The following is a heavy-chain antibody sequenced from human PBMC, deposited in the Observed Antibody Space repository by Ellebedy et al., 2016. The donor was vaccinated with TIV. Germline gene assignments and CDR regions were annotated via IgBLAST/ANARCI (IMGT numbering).Heavy chain of an antibody. V-gene: IGHV4-30-4*01. D-gene: IGHD2-2*01. CDR2: ISSDGST. Sequence: SETLSLXCSVSGGSITAGDHYWNWVRQTPGKGLEWIGYISSDGSTHWNSSLDSRVTIAFDTSKNEFSLKLTSVTAADTAVYYCARGLGPIGYCSSTSCYWDHWGRGTLVTVSS. J-gene: IGHJ4*02. CDR3: ARGLGPIGYCSSTSCYWDH. CDR1: GGSITAGDHY.